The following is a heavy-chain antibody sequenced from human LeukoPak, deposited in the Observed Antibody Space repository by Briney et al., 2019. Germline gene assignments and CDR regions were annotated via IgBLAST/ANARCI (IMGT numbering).Heavy chain of an antibody. J-gene: IGHJ4*02. CDR2: IYYSGST. CDR1: GGSISSHY. CDR3: ARGRLVPAASGFDY. V-gene: IGHV4-59*11. Sequence: SETLSLTCTVSGGSISSHYWSWIRQPPGKGLEWIGYIYYSGSTNYNPSLKSRVTISVDTSKNQFSLKLSSVTAADTAVYYCARGRLVPAASGFDYWGQGTLVTVSS. D-gene: IGHD2-2*01.